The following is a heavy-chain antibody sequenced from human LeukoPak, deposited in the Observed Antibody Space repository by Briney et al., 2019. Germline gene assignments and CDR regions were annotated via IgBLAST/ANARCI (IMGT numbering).Heavy chain of an antibody. Sequence: GRSLRLSCAASGFTFSSYGMHWVRQAPGKGLEWVAVLSYDGNYKYYADSVKGRFAISRDNSENTLYLQMNSLRAEDTAVYYCAWYAEYAVSTPCYWGQGTLVTVSA. V-gene: IGHV3-30*03. J-gene: IGHJ4*02. CDR2: LSYDGNYK. CDR1: GFTFSSYG. CDR3: AWYAEYAVSTPCY. D-gene: IGHD2-8*01.